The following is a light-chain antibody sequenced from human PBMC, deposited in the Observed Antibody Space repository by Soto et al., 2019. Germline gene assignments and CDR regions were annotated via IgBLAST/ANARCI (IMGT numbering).Light chain of an antibody. CDR1: QSVSSY. Sequence: DILLTQSPSTLSLSPGDRATLSCGAGQSVSSYLAWYQQKPGQAPRLLIYDASHRATGIPARFSGSGSGTDFTLTISSLEPDDFEVYYCHQVSNWPLTFGGGTKVDIK. J-gene: IGKJ4*01. V-gene: IGKV3-11*01. CDR2: DAS. CDR3: HQVSNWPLT.